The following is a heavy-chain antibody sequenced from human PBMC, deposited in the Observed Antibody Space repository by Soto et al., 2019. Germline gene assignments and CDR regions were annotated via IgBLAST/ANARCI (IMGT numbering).Heavy chain of an antibody. Sequence: QVQLVESGGGVVQPGRSLRLSCAASGFTFSSYGMHWVRQAPGKGLEWVAIIWYGGSNKYYAVSVTSPFTISRDNSENTLYLQMNGLRAEDTAAYYCVKAVAGTNAPPLDYWGQGTLVTVSS. CDR1: GFTFSSYG. D-gene: IGHD6-19*01. CDR2: IWYGGSNK. CDR3: VKAVAGTNAPPLDY. V-gene: IGHV3-33*06. J-gene: IGHJ4*02.